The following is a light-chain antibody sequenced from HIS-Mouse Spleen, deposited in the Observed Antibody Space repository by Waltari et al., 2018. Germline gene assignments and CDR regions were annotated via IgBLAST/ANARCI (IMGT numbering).Light chain of an antibody. J-gene: IGKJ4*01. CDR1: QGISSY. V-gene: IGKV1-9*01. CDR2: AAS. CDR3: QQLNSYPRALT. Sequence: DIQLTQSPSFLSASVGDRVTITCRASQGISSYLAWYQQKPGKAPKLLIYAASTLQSVVPSRFSGSGSVTEFTLTISSLQPEDFATYYCQQLNSYPRALTFGGGTKVEIK.